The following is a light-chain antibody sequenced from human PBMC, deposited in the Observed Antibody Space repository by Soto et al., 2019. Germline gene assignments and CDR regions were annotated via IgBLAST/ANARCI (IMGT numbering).Light chain of an antibody. V-gene: IGKV3-11*01. Sequence: EIVLTQSPATLSLSPGEIATLSCRASQSVSSFLAWYQQKPGQAPRLLIYDASNRATGIPARFSGRESGTDFTLTISSLEPEDFAVYDCQQRSNWPPFSFGPGTKVDIK. CDR2: DAS. CDR3: QQRSNWPPFS. J-gene: IGKJ3*01. CDR1: QSVSSF.